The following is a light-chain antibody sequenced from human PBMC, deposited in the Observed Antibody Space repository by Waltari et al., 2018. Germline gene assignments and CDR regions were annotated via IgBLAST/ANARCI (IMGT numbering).Light chain of an antibody. CDR2: GAS. J-gene: IGKJ2*01. CDR1: QRVSSSY. Sequence: EIVLTQSPGTLSLSPGERATPSCRASQRVSSSYLAWYQQKPGQAPRLLLYGASNRATGIPDRFSGSASGTDFTLTISSLESEDFAVYHCQQYGSLPYTFGQGTKLEIK. V-gene: IGKV3-20*01. CDR3: QQYGSLPYT.